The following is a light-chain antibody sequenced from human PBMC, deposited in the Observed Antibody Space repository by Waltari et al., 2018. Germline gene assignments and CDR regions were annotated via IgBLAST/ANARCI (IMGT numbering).Light chain of an antibody. CDR3: CSYTRSSTLL. J-gene: IGLJ2*01. CDR2: EVS. CDR1: SSVVGPYNL. Sequence: QSALTQPASVSGSPGQSVTLTCTGTSSVVGPYNLVSWYQLHPGKAPKLMTYEVSQRPSGVSSRFSGSKSGNTASLTISGLQAEDEADYYCCSYTRSSTLLFGGGTKLTVL. V-gene: IGLV2-23*02.